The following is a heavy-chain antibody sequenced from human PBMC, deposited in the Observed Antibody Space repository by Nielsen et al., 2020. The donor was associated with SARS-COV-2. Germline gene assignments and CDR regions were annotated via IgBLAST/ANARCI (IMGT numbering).Heavy chain of an antibody. Sequence: GESLKISCAASGFTFSNAWMSWVRQAPGKGLEWVGRIKSKTDGGTTDYAAPVKGRFTISRDDSKNTLYLQMNSLKTEDTAVYYCARDPAGLVGQQLDHFDYWGQGTLVTVSS. D-gene: IGHD6-13*01. CDR1: GFTFSNAW. J-gene: IGHJ4*02. CDR3: ARDPAGLVGQQLDHFDY. V-gene: IGHV3-15*01. CDR2: IKSKTDGGTT.